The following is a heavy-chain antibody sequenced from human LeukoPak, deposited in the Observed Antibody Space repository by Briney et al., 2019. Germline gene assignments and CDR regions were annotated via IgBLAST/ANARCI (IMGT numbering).Heavy chain of an antibody. CDR1: GGSFSGYY. J-gene: IGHJ6*03. CDR2: INHSGST. V-gene: IGHV4-34*01. CDR3: ARHPPTGTAKGYMDV. D-gene: IGHD1-1*01. Sequence: SETLSLTCAVYGGSFSGYYWSWIRQPPGKGLEWIGEINHSGSTNYNPSLKSRVTISVDTSKNQFSLKLSSVTAADTALYYCARHPPTGTAKGYMDVWAKGPRSPSP.